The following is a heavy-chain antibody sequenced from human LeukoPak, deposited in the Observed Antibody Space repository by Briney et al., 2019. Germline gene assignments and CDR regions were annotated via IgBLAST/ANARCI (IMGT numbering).Heavy chain of an antibody. CDR3: ARVYSTNYYGSGDRPFLFDY. V-gene: IGHV1-18*01. D-gene: IGHD3-10*01. J-gene: IGHJ4*02. CDR2: ISTYYGNT. Sequence: ASVKVSCKASGYTFTSYGFSWVRQAPGQGLEWMGWISTYYGNTNYAQKLQDRVTMTTDTSTSTAYMELTSLRSNDTAVYYCARVYSTNYYGSGDRPFLFDYWGQGTVVTVSS. CDR1: GYTFTSYG.